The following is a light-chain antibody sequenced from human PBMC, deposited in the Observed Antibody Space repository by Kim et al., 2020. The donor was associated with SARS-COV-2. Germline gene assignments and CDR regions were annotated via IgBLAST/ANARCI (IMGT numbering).Light chain of an antibody. V-gene: IGKV3-15*01. CDR2: GAS. CDR3: QQYNNWPPWT. Sequence: SPGKKASLSCRAGQSVSSNLAWYQQKAGQAPRLLIYGASSRATGIPVRFSGSGSGTEFTLTISSLQSEDFAVYYCQQYNNWPPWTFGQGTKVDIK. CDR1: QSVSSN. J-gene: IGKJ1*01.